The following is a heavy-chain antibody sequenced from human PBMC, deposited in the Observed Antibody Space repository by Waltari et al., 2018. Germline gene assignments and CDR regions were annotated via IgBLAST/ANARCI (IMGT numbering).Heavy chain of an antibody. V-gene: IGHV1-18*01. CDR3: GRVGVQSGADY. D-gene: IGHD3-10*01. Sequence: QVHLVQSGAEMKTPGASVSVSCMASGYTFTTYTITWVRQAPGQGLEWMGWINTLTGNTDYAKNLQGRVTMTADTSTDTAYMELSNLSSDDSAVYYCGRVGVQSGADYWGQGTLVTVSS. J-gene: IGHJ4*02. CDR1: GYTFTTYT. CDR2: INTLTGNT.